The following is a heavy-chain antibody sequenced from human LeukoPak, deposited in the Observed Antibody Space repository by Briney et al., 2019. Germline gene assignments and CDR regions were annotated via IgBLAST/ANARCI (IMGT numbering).Heavy chain of an antibody. D-gene: IGHD3-10*01. CDR2: ISSSDTTI. CDR3: VRDFGGTTVTMVRGVISRILDAFDI. CDR1: GFSFSDYY. V-gene: IGHV3-11*04. Sequence: GGSLRLSCAASGFSFSDYYMSWISQAPGKGLEWGSFISSSDTTIYYADSVKGRFTISRDNAKNSLYLQMNSLRAEDTALYYCVRDFGGTTVTMVRGVISRILDAFDIWGQGTMVTVSS. J-gene: IGHJ3*02.